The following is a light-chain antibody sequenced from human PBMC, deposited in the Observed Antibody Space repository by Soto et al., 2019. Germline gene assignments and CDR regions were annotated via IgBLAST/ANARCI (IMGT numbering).Light chain of an antibody. CDR3: ASWYTRLSAEK. Sequence: QSVLTQPPSFSAAPGQKVTISCSGSSSNVGNNYVSWYQQFPGRAPKLLIYENNKRPSGIPDRFSGSKSGTSATLGITGVQTGDEADYYCASWYTRLSAEKFGGGTKLTVL. CDR2: ENN. V-gene: IGLV1-51*02. CDR1: SSNVGNNY. J-gene: IGLJ3*02.